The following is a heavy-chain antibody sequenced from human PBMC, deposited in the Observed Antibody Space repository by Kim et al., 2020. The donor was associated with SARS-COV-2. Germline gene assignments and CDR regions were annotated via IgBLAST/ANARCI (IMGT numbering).Heavy chain of an antibody. J-gene: IGHJ4*02. D-gene: IGHD4-17*01. CDR3: ARHAFYGDSRGIDY. V-gene: IGHV5-51*01. Sequence: SPSFQGQVTISADKSISTAYLQWSSLKASDTAMYYCARHAFYGDSRGIDYWGQGTLVTVSS.